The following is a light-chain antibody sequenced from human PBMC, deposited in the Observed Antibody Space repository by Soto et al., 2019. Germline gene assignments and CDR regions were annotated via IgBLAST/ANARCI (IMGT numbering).Light chain of an antibody. CDR1: QTISSW. V-gene: IGKV1-33*01. CDR2: DAS. Sequence: DIQMTQSPSTLSGSVGDRVTITCRASQTISSWLAWYQQKPGKAPKLLIYDASNLETGVPSRFSGSGSGTDFTFTISSLQPEDIATYYCQQYDNPNLTVTFGGGTKVEIK. J-gene: IGKJ4*01. CDR3: QQYDNPNLTVT.